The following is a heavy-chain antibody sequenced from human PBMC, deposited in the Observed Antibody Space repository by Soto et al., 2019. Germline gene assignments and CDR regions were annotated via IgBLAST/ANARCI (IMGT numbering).Heavy chain of an antibody. D-gene: IGHD2-21*01. CDR2: IRSKAYGGTT. CDR1: GFTFGDYA. Sequence: GGSLRLSCAASGFTFGDYAMSWFRQAPGKGLEWVGFIRSKAYGGTTEYAASVKGRFTISRDGSKSIAYLQMNSLKTEDTAVYYCTRDGYGGEDYYYGMDVWGQGTTVTVSS. CDR3: TRDGYGGEDYYYGMDV. J-gene: IGHJ6*02. V-gene: IGHV3-49*01.